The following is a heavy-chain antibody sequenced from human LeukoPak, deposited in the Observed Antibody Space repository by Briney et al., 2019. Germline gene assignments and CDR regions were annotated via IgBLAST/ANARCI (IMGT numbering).Heavy chain of an antibody. V-gene: IGHV4-4*07. CDR3: ARDLEDFDSPANDY. CDR1: GDSISGYY. CDR2: IYAPGSS. Sequence: SETLSLTCTVSGDSISGYYWAWIRQPARKGLEWIGHIYAPGSSNYSPSFKSRVTMSIDMSNNQFSLRLNSVTAADTAMYYCARDLEDFDSPANDYWGQGTHVIVSP. J-gene: IGHJ4*02. D-gene: IGHD2-15*01.